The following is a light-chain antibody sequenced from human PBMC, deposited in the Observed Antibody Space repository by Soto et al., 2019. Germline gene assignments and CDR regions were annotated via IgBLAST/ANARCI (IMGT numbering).Light chain of an antibody. J-gene: IGKJ4*01. CDR1: QSISSY. CDR3: QQSYSTPRP. V-gene: IGKV1-39*01. CDR2: AAS. Sequence: DIQMTQSPSSLSASVGDRVTITCRASQSISSYLNWYQQKPGKAPKLLIYAASSLQSGVPSRFSGSGSGTEFTLTISSLQPEDFATYYCQQSYSTPRPFGGGTKVEIK.